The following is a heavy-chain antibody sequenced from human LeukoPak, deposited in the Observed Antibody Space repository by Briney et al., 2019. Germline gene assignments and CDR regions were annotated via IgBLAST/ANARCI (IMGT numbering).Heavy chain of an antibody. CDR3: ARDRSSTSTYYYYYMDV. V-gene: IGHV1-46*01. CDR2: INPSGGST. CDR1: GYTFTSYY. D-gene: IGHD2-2*01. J-gene: IGHJ6*03. Sequence: ASVKVSCKASGYTFTSYYMHWVRQAPGQGLEWMGIINPSGGSTSYAQKFQGRVTMTGDMSTSTVYMELSSLRSEDTAVYYCARDRSSTSTYYYYYMDVWGKGTTVTVSS.